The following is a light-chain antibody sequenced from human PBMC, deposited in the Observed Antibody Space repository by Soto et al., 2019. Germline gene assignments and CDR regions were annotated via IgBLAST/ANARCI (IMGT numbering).Light chain of an antibody. CDR1: QSISSY. CDR3: QQSYSTPWT. CDR2: AAS. V-gene: IGKV1-39*01. Sequence: DIQMTQSPSSLSASVGDRVTVTCRASQSISSYLNWYQQKPGKAPKLLIYAASSLQIGVPSRFSGSGSGTDFTLTISSLQPEDFATHYCQQSYSTPWTFGQGTKVEIK. J-gene: IGKJ1*01.